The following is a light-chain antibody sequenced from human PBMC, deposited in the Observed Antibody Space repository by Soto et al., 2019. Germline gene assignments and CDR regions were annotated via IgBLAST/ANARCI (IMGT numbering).Light chain of an antibody. J-gene: IGKJ5*01. CDR1: QSVSNF. V-gene: IGKV3-11*01. CDR3: QQRSNWPIT. CDR2: DTS. Sequence: EIVLTQSPATLSLSPGNRATLSCRASQSVSNFLAWYRQKPGQAPSLLIYDTSNRATGIPARFSGSGSGTDFTLTINNLKPEDFAVYYCQQRSNWPITFGQGTRMEIK.